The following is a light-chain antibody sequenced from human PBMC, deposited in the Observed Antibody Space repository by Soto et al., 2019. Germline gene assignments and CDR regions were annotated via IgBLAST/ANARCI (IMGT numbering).Light chain of an antibody. V-gene: IGLV2-14*01. CDR2: DVS. CDR3: GSFTSSGTPV. CDR1: TSDVGGYNY. Sequence: QSVLTQPASVSGSPGQSITISCTGTTSDVGGYNYVSWYQLHPGKAPKLIIYDVSDRPSGVSDRFSGSKSGNTASLTISGLQPEDEADYYCGSFTSSGTPVFGGGTKVTVL. J-gene: IGLJ3*02.